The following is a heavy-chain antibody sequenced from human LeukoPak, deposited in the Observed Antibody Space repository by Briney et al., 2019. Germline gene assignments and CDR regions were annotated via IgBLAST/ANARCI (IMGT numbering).Heavy chain of an antibody. Sequence: GESLKISCKGSGYSFTSYWIGWVRQMPGEGLEWMGIIYPGDSDTRYSPSFQGQVTISADKSISTAYLQWSSLKASDTAMYYCARQYHGSGSYSAFDIWGQGTMVTVSS. CDR1: GYSFTSYW. V-gene: IGHV5-51*01. J-gene: IGHJ3*02. CDR2: IYPGDSDT. CDR3: ARQYHGSGSYSAFDI. D-gene: IGHD3-10*01.